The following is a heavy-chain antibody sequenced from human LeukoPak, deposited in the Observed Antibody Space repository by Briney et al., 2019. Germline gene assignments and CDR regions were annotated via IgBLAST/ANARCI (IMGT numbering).Heavy chain of an antibody. J-gene: IGHJ4*02. CDR1: GYTFTGYY. D-gene: IGHD3-22*01. V-gene: IGHV1-2*02. Sequence: ASVKVSCKASGYTFTGYYMHWVRQAPEQGLEWMGWINPNSGGTNYAQKFQGRVTMTRDTSISTAYMELSRLRSDDTAVYYCARYSLGYYDSSGYPDYWGQGTLVTVSS. CDR3: ARYSLGYYDSSGYPDY. CDR2: INPNSGGT.